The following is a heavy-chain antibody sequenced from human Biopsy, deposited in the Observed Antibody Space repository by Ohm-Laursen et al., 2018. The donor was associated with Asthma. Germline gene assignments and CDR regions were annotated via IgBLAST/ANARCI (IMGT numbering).Heavy chain of an antibody. CDR3: ARDMGAGPNQPPSGSGSSHLYGMDV. CDR2: ISWNSGTI. Sequence: SLRLSCSASGFSFADYAMFWVRQAPGKGLEWVSGISWNSGTIGYADSVKGRFTISRDNAKNSLYLQMNSLGPEDTAVYYCARDMGAGPNQPPSGSGSSHLYGMDVWGQGTTVTVSS. D-gene: IGHD3-10*01. V-gene: IGHV3-9*01. CDR1: GFSFADYA. J-gene: IGHJ6*02.